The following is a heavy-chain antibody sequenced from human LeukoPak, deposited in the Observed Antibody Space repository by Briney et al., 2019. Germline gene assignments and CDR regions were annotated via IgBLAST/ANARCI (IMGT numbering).Heavy chain of an antibody. CDR2: VSTHNDNT. J-gene: IGHJ5*02. V-gene: IGHV1-18*01. CDR1: GYTFSSYG. CDR3: ARAVAWELLGGWFDP. D-gene: IGHD1-26*01. Sequence: ASVKVSCKASGYTFSSYGVSWVRQAPGQGLEWMGWVSTHNDNTNYAQNLQGRVSLTTDTSTSTAYMELRSLRSDDTAFYYCARAVAWELLGGWFDPWGQGTLVTVSS.